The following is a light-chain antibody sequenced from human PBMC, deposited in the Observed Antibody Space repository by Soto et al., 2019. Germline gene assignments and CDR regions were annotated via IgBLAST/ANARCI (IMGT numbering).Light chain of an antibody. V-gene: IGKV3-15*01. Sequence: EIVMTQSPATLSVSPGERATLSCRASQSVSSNLAWFQHKPGQAPRLLIYDASIRATGIPARFSGSGSGTDFTLTISSLQPEDFATYYCLQDYNYPFTFGPGTKVDIK. CDR3: LQDYNYPFT. J-gene: IGKJ3*01. CDR2: DAS. CDR1: QSVSSN.